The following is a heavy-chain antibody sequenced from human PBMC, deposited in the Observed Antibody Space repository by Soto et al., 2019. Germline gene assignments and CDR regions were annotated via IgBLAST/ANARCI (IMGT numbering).Heavy chain of an antibody. CDR2: INPSTNET. Sequence: QVHLVQSGPEVKKPGASMKVSCKASGYSFSSYGITWVRQAPGQGLEWMGWINPSTNETNYAQRYQGRVTVTTDTSTTTAYIELRNLKYDDTAVYYCAPDWFPRFDPWGPGTLVTVSS. CDR3: APDWFPRFDP. V-gene: IGHV1-18*01. D-gene: IGHD3-10*01. CDR1: GYSFSSYG. J-gene: IGHJ5*02.